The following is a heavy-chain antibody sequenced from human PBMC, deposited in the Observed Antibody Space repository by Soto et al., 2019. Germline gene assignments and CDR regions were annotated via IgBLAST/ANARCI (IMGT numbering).Heavy chain of an antibody. CDR2: IYHSGST. CDR1: GGSISSGGYS. CDR3: ARNPATAYFDY. J-gene: IGHJ4*02. D-gene: IGHD1-26*01. V-gene: IGHV4-30-2*01. Sequence: SGTLSLTCAVSGGSISSGGYSWGWIRQPPGKGLEWIGYIYHSGSTYYNPSLKSRVTISVDRSKNQFSLKLSSVTAADTAVYYCARNPATAYFDYWGQGNLVTVSS.